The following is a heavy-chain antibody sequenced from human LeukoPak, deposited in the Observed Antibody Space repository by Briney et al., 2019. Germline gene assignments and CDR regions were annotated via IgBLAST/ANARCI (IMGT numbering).Heavy chain of an antibody. CDR1: GGSFSGYY. CDR2: INHSGST. D-gene: IGHD3-22*01. Sequence: KPSETLSLTCAVYGGSFSGYYWSWIRQPPGKGLEWIGEINHSGSTNYNPSLKSRVTISVDTSKNQFSLKLSSVTAADTAMYYCARGLHDAYYYDSSGRYYFDYWGQGTLVTVSS. CDR3: ARGLHDAYYYDSSGRYYFDY. V-gene: IGHV4-34*01. J-gene: IGHJ4*02.